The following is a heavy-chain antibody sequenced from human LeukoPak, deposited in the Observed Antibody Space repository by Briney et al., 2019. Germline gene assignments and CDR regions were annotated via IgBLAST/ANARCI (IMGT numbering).Heavy chain of an antibody. CDR1: GFTFSSYA. Sequence: PGGSLRLSCAASGFTFSSYAMSWVRQAPGKGLEWVSTIKSDGSSTYYADSEKGRFTISRDNSKNTLYLQVTSLRAEDTAVYYCAKGFGTGSYYGNSWGQGTLVTVSS. D-gene: IGHD1-26*01. CDR3: AKGFGTGSYYGNS. V-gene: IGHV3-23*01. CDR2: IKSDGSST. J-gene: IGHJ5*02.